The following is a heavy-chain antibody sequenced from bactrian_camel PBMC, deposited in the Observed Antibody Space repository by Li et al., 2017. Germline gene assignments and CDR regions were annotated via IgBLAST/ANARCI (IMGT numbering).Heavy chain of an antibody. V-gene: IGHV3-2*01. CDR3: ATGISGGQK. CDR1: GFTFSRYG. CDR2: ISRDSHA. J-gene: IGHJ4*01. Sequence: HVQLVESGGGLVQPGGSLRLSCAASGFTFSRYGMSWVRQAPGKGLEWVSGISRDSHAIYSDSVRGRFTISRDNTKNMLFLQMNSLKAEDTALYYCATGISGGQKRGQGTQVTVS.